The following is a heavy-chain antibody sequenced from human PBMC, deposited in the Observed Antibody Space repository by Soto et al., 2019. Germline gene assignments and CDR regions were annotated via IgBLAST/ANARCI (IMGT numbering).Heavy chain of an antibody. CDR2: ISGSGGST. CDR3: ARYNWNDIPPCLDY. J-gene: IGHJ4*02. Sequence: EVQLLESGGGLVQPGGSLRLSCAASGFTFSSYAMSWVRQAPGKGLEWVAAISGSGGSTYYADSVKGRFTISRDNSKNQLYLQMNSVRAEDTAVYYCARYNWNDIPPCLDYWGQGTLVTVSS. D-gene: IGHD1-20*01. V-gene: IGHV3-23*01. CDR1: GFTFSSYA.